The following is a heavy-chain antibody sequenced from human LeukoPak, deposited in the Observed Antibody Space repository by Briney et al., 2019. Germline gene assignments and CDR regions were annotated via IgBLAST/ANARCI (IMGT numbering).Heavy chain of an antibody. J-gene: IGHJ4*02. CDR3: ARNGMGATPFLRY. Sequence: SQTLSLTCTVPGGSICSSSFYWGWIRQPPGKGLEWIGSIYYSGNTYYNPSLKSRVTISVDTSRNQFSLKLSSVTAADTAVYYRARNGMGATPFLRYWGQGTLVTVSS. D-gene: IGHD1-26*01. V-gene: IGHV4-39*07. CDR1: GGSICSSSFY. CDR2: IYYSGNT.